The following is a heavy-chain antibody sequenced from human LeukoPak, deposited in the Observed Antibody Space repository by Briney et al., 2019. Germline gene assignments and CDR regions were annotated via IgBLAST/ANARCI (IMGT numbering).Heavy chain of an antibody. J-gene: IGHJ4*02. D-gene: IGHD3-10*01. Sequence: SRTLSLTCSVSSGSISSSNWWSWVRQHPGKGLEWSGEIYHSGSTNSNPSLKSRVTISVDKSKNQFSLKLNSVTAADTAVYYCARGPHYYGSGSYYMGFDYWGQGTLVTVSS. CDR2: IYHSGST. CDR1: SGSISSSNW. CDR3: ARGPHYYGSGSYYMGFDY. V-gene: IGHV4-4*02.